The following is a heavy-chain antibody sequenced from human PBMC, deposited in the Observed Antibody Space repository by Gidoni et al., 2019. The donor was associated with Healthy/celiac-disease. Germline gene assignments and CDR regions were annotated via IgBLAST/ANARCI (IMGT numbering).Heavy chain of an antibody. CDR2: ISSSSSYI. CDR3: ARDPQAYSSGWSDY. CDR1: GFTFSSYS. Sequence: EVQLVESGGGLVKPGGSLRLSCAASGFTFSSYSMNWVRQATGKGLEWVSSISSSSSYIYYADSVKGRFTISRDNAKNSLYLQMNSLRAEDTAVYYCARDPQAYSSGWSDYWAREPWSPSPQ. D-gene: IGHD6-19*01. V-gene: IGHV3-21*01. J-gene: IGHJ4*02.